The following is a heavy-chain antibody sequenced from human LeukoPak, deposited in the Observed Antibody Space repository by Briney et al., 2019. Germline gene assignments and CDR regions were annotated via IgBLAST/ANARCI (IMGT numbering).Heavy chain of an antibody. J-gene: IGHJ6*03. CDR2: INHSGST. V-gene: IGHV4-34*01. Sequence: SETLSLTCAVYGGSFSGYYWSWIRQPPGKGLEWIGEINHSGSTNYNPSLKSRVTISVDTSKNQFSLKLSSVTAVDTAVYYCACGREQQLAYYYYHMDVWGKGTTVTISS. CDR3: ACGREQQLAYYYYHMDV. CDR1: GGSFSGYY. D-gene: IGHD6-13*01.